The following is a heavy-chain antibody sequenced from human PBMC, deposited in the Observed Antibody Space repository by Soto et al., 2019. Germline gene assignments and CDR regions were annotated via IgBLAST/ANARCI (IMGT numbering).Heavy chain of an antibody. V-gene: IGHV3-33*01. CDR1: GFTFSSYG. J-gene: IGHJ6*02. D-gene: IGHD3-22*01. Sequence: PGGSLRLSCAASGFTFSSYGMHWVRQAPGRGLEWVAVIWYDGSNKYYADSVKGRFTISRDNSKNTLYLQMNSLRAEDTAVYYCAREGGFYDSSGFETENYYGMDVWGQGTTVTVSS. CDR2: IWYDGSNK. CDR3: AREGGFYDSSGFETENYYGMDV.